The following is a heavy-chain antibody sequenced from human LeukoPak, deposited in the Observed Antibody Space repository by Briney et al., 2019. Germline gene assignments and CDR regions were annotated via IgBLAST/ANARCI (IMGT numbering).Heavy chain of an antibody. D-gene: IGHD3-10*01. J-gene: IGHJ6*03. CDR1: GFTFSSYG. Sequence: GGSLRLSCAASGFTFSSYGMHWVRQAPGKGLEWVAFIRYDGSNKYYAGSVKGRFTISRDNSKNTLYLQMNSLRAEDTAVYYCAKDGWITMVRGSFMDVWGKGTTVTISS. CDR2: IRYDGSNK. V-gene: IGHV3-30*02. CDR3: AKDGWITMVRGSFMDV.